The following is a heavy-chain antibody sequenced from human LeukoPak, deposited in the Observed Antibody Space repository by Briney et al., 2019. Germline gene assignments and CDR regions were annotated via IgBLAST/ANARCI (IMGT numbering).Heavy chain of an antibody. D-gene: IGHD1-26*01. CDR1: GFTFSSYG. Sequence: GGSLRLSCAASGFTFSSYGMHWVRQAPGKGLEWVAFIRYDGSNKYYADSVKGRFTISRDNSKNTLYLQMNSLRAEDTAVYYCAKTMIKMGATTQRLDYWRQGTLVTVSS. CDR3: AKTMIKMGATTQRLDY. CDR2: IRYDGSNK. V-gene: IGHV3-30*02. J-gene: IGHJ4*02.